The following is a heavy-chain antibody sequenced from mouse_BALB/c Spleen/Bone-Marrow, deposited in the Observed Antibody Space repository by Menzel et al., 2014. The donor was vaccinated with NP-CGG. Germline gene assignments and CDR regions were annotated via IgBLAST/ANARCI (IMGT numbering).Heavy chain of an antibody. D-gene: IGHD5-1*01. J-gene: IGHJ4*01. CDR2: INPYNGGT. CDR1: GYSFTAYT. Sequence: DVKLVESGPELVKPGASMRISCRASGYSFTAYTMNWVKQSHGKNLEWIGLINPYNGGTSYNQKFKGKATLTVDKSSSTAYMEFLSLTSEDSAVYYCASWSTTGAMDYWGQGTSVTVSS. V-gene: IGHV1-18*01. CDR3: ASWSTTGAMDY.